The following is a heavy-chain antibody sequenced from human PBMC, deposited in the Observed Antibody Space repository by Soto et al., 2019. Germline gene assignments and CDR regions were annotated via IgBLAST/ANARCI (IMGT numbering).Heavy chain of an antibody. D-gene: IGHD6-19*01. Sequence: SGPTLVNPTQTLTLTCTFSGFSLSTSGVGVGWIRQPPGKALEWLALIYWNHDKRYSPSLKSRLTITKDTSKNQVVLTMTNMDPVGTATYYCARRGHSSGWFDYWGQGTLVTVSS. V-gene: IGHV2-5*01. CDR3: ARRGHSSGWFDY. J-gene: IGHJ4*02. CDR1: GFSLSTSGVG. CDR2: IYWNHDK.